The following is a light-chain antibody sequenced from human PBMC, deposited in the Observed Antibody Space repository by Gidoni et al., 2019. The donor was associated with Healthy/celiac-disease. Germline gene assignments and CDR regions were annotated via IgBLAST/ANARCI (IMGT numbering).Light chain of an antibody. J-gene: IGKJ4*01. Sequence: DIVMTQSPDSLAVSLCERATINCKSSQSVLYSSNNKNYLAWYQQKPGQPPKLLIYWASTRESGVPDRFSGSGSGTDFTLTISSLQAEDVAVYYCQQYYSIPPTFGGGTKVEIK. V-gene: IGKV4-1*01. CDR2: WAS. CDR3: QQYYSIPPT. CDR1: QSVLYSSNNKNY.